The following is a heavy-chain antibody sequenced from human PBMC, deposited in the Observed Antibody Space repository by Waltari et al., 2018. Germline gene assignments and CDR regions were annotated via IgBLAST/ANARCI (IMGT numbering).Heavy chain of an antibody. D-gene: IGHD1-26*01. Sequence: QVQLQQWGAGLLKPSETLSLTCAVYGGSFSGYYWSWIRQPPGKGLEWIGEINHSGSTNYNPSLKSRVTISVDTSKNQFSLKLSSVTAADTAVYYCARGRVGPTGYWGQGTLVTVSS. CDR3: ARGRVGPTGY. V-gene: IGHV4-34*01. CDR2: INHSGST. J-gene: IGHJ4*02. CDR1: GGSFSGYY.